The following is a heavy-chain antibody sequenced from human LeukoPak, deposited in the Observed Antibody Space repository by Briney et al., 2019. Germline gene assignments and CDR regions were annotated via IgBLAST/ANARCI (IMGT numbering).Heavy chain of an antibody. J-gene: IGHJ4*02. CDR2: IYYSGST. V-gene: IGHV4-39*07. Sequence: PSETLSLTCTVSGDSSDNNGFYWGWIRQPPGKGLGWIGNIYYSGSTYYNPSLKSRVTTSVGTSKKRFSLKLSSVTAADTAVYYCARGTRGSDSSFDFWGQGTLVTVSS. CDR3: ARGTRGSDSSFDF. D-gene: IGHD1-1*01. CDR1: GDSSDNNGFY.